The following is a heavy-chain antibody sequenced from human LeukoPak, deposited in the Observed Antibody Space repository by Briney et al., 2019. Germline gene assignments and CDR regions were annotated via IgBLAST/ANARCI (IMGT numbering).Heavy chain of an antibody. CDR3: ARGADQEFDF. V-gene: IGHV1-46*02. J-gene: IGHJ4*02. Sequence: GASVNVSCMSSGHTLNNHFIHWVLQAPGQGLEWMGMINPRDGSTRTLQRFQGRLTMTRDTSTSTLYMGLSSLRSEDTATYFCARGADQEFDFWGQGTLVTVSS. CDR1: GHTLNNHF. CDR2: INPRDGST.